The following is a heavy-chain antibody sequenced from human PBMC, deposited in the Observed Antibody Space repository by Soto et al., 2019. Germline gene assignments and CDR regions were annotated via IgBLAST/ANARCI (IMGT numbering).Heavy chain of an antibody. CDR2: ISAYNGNT. V-gene: IGHV1-18*01. J-gene: IGHJ6*02. CDR3: AEHSSSSGGYYYYGMDV. Sequence: ASVKVSCKASGYTFTSYGISWVRQAPGQGLEWMGWISAYNGNTNYAQKLQGRVTMTTDTSTSTAYMELRSLRSDDTAVYYCAEHSSSSGGYYYYGMDVWGQGTLVTVSS. D-gene: IGHD6-6*01. CDR1: GYTFTSYG.